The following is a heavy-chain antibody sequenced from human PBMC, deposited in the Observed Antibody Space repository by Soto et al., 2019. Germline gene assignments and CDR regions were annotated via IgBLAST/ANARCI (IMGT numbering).Heavy chain of an antibody. J-gene: IGHJ3*01. V-gene: IGHV3-23*01. D-gene: IGHD7-27*01. CDR1: GFILNNYA. CDR2: IGGTDGDSDGVP. CDR3: VKRFRHWGAFDF. Sequence: VQLLESGGDLVQPGGSLRLSCVASGFILNNYAMSWVRQAPGKGLEWVSTIGGTDGDSDGVPWYEDSVKGRFTMSRDSSANTLFLHMDNLRAEDSSLYCCVKRFRHWGAFDFWGQGTTVVVSS.